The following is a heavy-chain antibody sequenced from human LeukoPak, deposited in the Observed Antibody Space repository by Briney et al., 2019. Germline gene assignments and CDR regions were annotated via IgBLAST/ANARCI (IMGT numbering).Heavy chain of an antibody. D-gene: IGHD2-2*01. CDR1: GFTFSSYA. CDR3: ARGIDRIVVVPAAPFDY. CDR2: ISYDGSNK. J-gene: IGHJ4*02. V-gene: IGHV3-30*04. Sequence: PGRSLRLSCAASGFTFSSYAMHWVRQAPGKGLEWVAVISYDGSNKYYADSVKGRFTISRDNSKNTLYLQMNSLRAEDTAVYYCARGIDRIVVVPAAPFDYWGQGTLVTVSS.